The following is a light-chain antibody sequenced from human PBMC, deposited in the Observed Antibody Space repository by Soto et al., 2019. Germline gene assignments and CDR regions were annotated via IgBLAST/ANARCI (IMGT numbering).Light chain of an antibody. CDR1: SSNIGAGYD. Sequence: QSALTHPPSVSGAPGQRVTISCTGSSSNIGAGYDVHWYQQLPGTAPKLLIYINRNRPSGVPDRFSGSKSGTSASLAITGLQAEDEADYYCQSYDSSLSGYVFGTGTKVTVL. CDR3: QSYDSSLSGYV. CDR2: INR. J-gene: IGLJ1*01. V-gene: IGLV1-40*01.